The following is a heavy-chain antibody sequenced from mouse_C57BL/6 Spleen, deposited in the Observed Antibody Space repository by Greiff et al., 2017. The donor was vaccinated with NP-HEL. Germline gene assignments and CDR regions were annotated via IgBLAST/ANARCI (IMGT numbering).Heavy chain of an antibody. Sequence: QVQLQQPGAELVMPGASVKLSCKASGYTFTSYWMHWVKQRPGQGLEWIGEIDPSDSYTNYNQKFKGKSTLTVDKSSSTAYMQLSSLTSEDSAVYYCARRGNYVHWYFDVWGTGTTVTVSS. CDR3: ARRGNYVHWYFDV. J-gene: IGHJ1*03. CDR2: IDPSDSYT. D-gene: IGHD2-1*01. CDR1: GYTFTSYW. V-gene: IGHV1-69*01.